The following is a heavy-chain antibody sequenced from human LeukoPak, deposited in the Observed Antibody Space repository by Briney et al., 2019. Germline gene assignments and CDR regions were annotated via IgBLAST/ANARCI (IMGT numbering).Heavy chain of an antibody. V-gene: IGHV3-7*01. CDR3: ARDFLGAYRVDYFDY. J-gene: IGHJ4*02. CDR2: LKQDGSET. D-gene: IGHD3-3*01. CDR1: GFTFSNYW. Sequence: GGSPRLSCAASGFTFSNYWMSWVRRAPGKGLEWVANLKQDGSETYYVDSVRGRFTISRDNAKNSLYLQMNSLRAEDTAVYYCARDFLGAYRVDYFDYWGQGTLVTVSS.